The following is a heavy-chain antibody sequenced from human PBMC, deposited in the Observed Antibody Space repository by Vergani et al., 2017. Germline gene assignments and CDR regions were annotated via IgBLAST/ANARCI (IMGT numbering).Heavy chain of an antibody. CDR3: ARFRGPDIVGTAFDH. CDR1: GGSFSVYY. CDR2: INDIGTT. Sequence: QVQLQQWGAGLLKPSETLSLTCGVPGGSFSVYYWSWIRQSPGKGLEWIGAINDIGTTNYNPSLRSRVTISVDTSKTQFSLRLNSVTAADTAVYFCARFRGPDIVGTAFDHWAQGTLVTVSS. D-gene: IGHD5-12*01. J-gene: IGHJ4*02. V-gene: IGHV4-34*01.